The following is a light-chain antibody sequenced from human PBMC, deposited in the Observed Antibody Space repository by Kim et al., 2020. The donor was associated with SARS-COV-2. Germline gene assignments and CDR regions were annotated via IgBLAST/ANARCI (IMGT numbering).Light chain of an antibody. CDR2: GVS. J-gene: IGKJ2*01. Sequence: EIVLTQSPGTLSLSPGERAALSCRASLSVTNNFLAWYQQKPGQAPRLLIYGVSDRAAGIPDRFSGSGSGTDFTLTISRLEPEDFAVYYCQQYGTSYTFGQGTKLEI. CDR3: QQYGTSYT. V-gene: IGKV3-20*01. CDR1: LSVTNNF.